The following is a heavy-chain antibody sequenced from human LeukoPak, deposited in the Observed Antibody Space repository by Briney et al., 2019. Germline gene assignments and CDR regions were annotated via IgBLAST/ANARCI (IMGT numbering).Heavy chain of an antibody. V-gene: IGHV4-31*03. J-gene: IGHJ4*02. CDR2: IYYSGST. CDR3: ASLYYESSGYDRTFDY. Sequence: SETLSPTCTVSGGSISSGDYYWNWIRQHPGKGLEWIGYIYYSGSTYYNPSLKSRVTISVDTSKNQFSLKLSSVTAADTAVYYCASLYYESSGYDRTFDYWGQGTLVTVSS. D-gene: IGHD3-22*01. CDR1: GGSISSGDYY.